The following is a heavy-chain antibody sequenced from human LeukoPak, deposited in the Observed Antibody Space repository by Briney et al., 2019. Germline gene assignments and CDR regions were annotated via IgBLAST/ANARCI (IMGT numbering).Heavy chain of an antibody. Sequence: GRSLRLSCAASGFTFDDYAMHWVRQAPGKGLEWVSGSSWNSGSIGYADSVKGRFTISRDNAKNSLYLQMNSLRAEDTALYYCAKGGSSGWYVGNWFDPWGQGTLVTVSS. CDR2: SSWNSGSI. J-gene: IGHJ5*02. D-gene: IGHD6-19*01. CDR1: GFTFDDYA. CDR3: AKGGSSGWYVGNWFDP. V-gene: IGHV3-9*01.